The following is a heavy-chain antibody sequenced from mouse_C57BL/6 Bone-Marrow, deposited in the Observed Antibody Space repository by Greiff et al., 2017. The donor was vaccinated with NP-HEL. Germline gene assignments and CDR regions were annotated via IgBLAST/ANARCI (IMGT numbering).Heavy chain of an antibody. CDR1: GYTFTSYG. CDR2: IYPRSGNT. V-gene: IGHV1-81*01. Sequence: VQLKESGAELARPGASVKLSCKASGYTFTSYGISWVKQRTGQGLEWIGEIYPRSGNTYYNEKFKGKATLTADKSSSTAYMELRSLTSEDSAVYFCAREEPYDYGNYYAMDYWGQGTSVTVSS. CDR3: AREEPYDYGNYYAMDY. J-gene: IGHJ4*01. D-gene: IGHD2-4*01.